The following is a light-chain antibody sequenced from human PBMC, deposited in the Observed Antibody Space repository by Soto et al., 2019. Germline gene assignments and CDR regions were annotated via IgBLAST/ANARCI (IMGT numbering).Light chain of an antibody. V-gene: IGKV3-20*01. Sequence: EIVLTQSPGTLSLSPGERATLSCRASQSVSSSYLAWYQQKPGQAPRLLIYGASSRAIGIPDRFSGSGFGTYFTLTISRLEPEDFAVYYCQQYGSSPPITFGQGTRLEIK. CDR1: QSVSSSY. J-gene: IGKJ5*01. CDR3: QQYGSSPPIT. CDR2: GAS.